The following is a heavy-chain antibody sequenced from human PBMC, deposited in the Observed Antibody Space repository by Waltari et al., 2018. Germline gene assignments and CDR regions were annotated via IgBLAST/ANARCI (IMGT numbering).Heavy chain of an antibody. CDR2: ARSKTYGGIP. CDR3: GRGRTVPGAKYYSDY. CDR1: GFSFRDYC. D-gene: IGHD2-2*01. J-gene: IGHJ4*02. Sequence: EVPLVESGGGLTQPGRSLRLSRLGSGFSFRDYCVPWVRQAPGKGLEWGAFARSKTYGGIPEYAASVKGRFTVSRDDSKSIAYLQMDSLKTEDTAVYYCGRGRTVPGAKYYSDYWGQGTLVTVSS. V-gene: IGHV3-49*04.